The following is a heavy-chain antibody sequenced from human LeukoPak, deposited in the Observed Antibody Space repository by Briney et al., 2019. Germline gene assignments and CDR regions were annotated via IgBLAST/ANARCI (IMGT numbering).Heavy chain of an antibody. V-gene: IGHV3-30*18. CDR3: AKDQQAVSAAYYFDS. J-gene: IGHJ4*02. CDR2: IAGDGKDI. D-gene: IGHD2-2*01. Sequence: PGGALRLSRAASGFIFSRYALHWVRQAPGKGLEWLTVIAGDGKDIKYADSVKGRFTISRDNSKRALYLQMNSLRVEDTAVYYCAKDQQAVSAAYYFDSWGQGTLVTASS. CDR1: GFIFSRYA.